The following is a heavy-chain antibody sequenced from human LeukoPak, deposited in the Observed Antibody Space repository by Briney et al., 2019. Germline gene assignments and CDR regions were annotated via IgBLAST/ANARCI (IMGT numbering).Heavy chain of an antibody. Sequence: GGSLRLSCAASGFSVSSNYMSWVRQAPGKGLEWVSLIYSGGSTYYADSVKGRFTISRDNSKNTLFLQMNSLRAEDTAVYYCARDLEWESQNGPYYYYYYMDVWGKGTTVTVSS. V-gene: IGHV3-66*01. CDR2: IYSGGST. CDR1: GFSVSSNY. D-gene: IGHD1-26*01. J-gene: IGHJ6*03. CDR3: ARDLEWESQNGPYYYYYYMDV.